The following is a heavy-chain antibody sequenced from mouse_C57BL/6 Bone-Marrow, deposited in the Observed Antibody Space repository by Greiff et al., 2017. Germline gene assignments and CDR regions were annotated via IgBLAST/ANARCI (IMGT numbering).Heavy chain of an antibody. D-gene: IGHD1-1*01. J-gene: IGHJ2*01. V-gene: IGHV1-81*01. CDR1: GYTFTSYG. CDR2: IYPRSGNT. Sequence: QVQLQQSGAELARPGASVKLSCKASGYTFTSYGISWVKQRTGQGLEWIGEIYPRSGNTCYNEKFKGKATLTADKSSSTAYMELRSLTSEDSAVYFCARNREGYITTVVADYWGQGTTLTVSS. CDR3: ARNREGYITTVVADY.